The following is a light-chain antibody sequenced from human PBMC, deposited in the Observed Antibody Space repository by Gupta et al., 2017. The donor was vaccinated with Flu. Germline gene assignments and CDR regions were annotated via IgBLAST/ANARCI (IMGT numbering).Light chain of an antibody. CDR1: EDVDDH. V-gene: IGKV3-11*01. CDR2: DSF. CDR3: QQLTIWTPFT. Sequence: EIVLTQSPGTLSLSPGERATLSCRASEDVDDHLSWYQQKPGQAPRLIILDSFVRDAGVPARFSGSGSGKDLTLTISSGEHEDIAVYYCQQLTIWTPFTFGQGTKLEI. J-gene: IGKJ2*01.